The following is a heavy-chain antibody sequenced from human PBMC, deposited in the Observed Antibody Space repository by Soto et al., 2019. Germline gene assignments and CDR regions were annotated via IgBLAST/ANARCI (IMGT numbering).Heavy chain of an antibody. Sequence: EASVKVSCKSSGYNFTRFGISWVRQAPGQGLEWMGWISTYNGNTNYAQRLQGRVTMTTDTSTNTAYMELRSLRSDDTAVYYCARLYLLETTMSYGIDVWAQGTTVTVS. V-gene: IGHV1-18*01. CDR3: ARLYLLETTMSYGIDV. CDR2: ISTYNGNT. CDR1: GYNFTRFG. J-gene: IGHJ6*02. D-gene: IGHD3-10*02.